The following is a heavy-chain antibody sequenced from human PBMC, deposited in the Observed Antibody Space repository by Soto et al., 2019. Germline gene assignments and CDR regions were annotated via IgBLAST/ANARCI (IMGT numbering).Heavy chain of an antibody. D-gene: IGHD3-22*01. CDR2: IYWNDDK. V-gene: IGHV2-5*01. CDR1: GFSLSTSGVG. CDR3: AHSPESVEWLLHYFDY. J-gene: IGHJ4*02. Sequence: QITLKESGPTLVKPTQTLTLTCTFSGFSLSTSGVGVGWIRQPPGKALEWLALIYWNDDKRYSPSLKSRLTITKDTSKKQVVLTMTNMDPVDTATYYCAHSPESVEWLLHYFDYWGQGTLVTVSS.